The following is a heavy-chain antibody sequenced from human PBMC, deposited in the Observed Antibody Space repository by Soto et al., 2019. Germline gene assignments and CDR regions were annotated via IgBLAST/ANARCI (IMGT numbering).Heavy chain of an antibody. CDR3: ASRGYSSSWYYYSYYGMDV. CDR1: GYTFTSYD. D-gene: IGHD6-13*01. Sequence: QVQLVQSGAEVKKPGASVKVSCKASGYTFTSYDINWVRQATGQGLEWMGWMNPNSGNTGYAQKFQGRVTMPRNTXISKAYMGLSRLRYEDTAVYYCASRGYSSSWYYYSYYGMDVCGQGTRVTVSS. V-gene: IGHV1-8*01. CDR2: MNPNSGNT. J-gene: IGHJ6*01.